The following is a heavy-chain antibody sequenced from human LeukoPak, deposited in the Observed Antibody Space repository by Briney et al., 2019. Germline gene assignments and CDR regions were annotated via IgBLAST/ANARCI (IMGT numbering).Heavy chain of an antibody. Sequence: GGSLRLSCAASGFTFSSSAMSWVCQAPGKGLDWVSAISGSGGSTYYADSVKGRFTISRDNSKNTLYLQMNSLRAEDTAVYYCAKHAYYYDSSGQIFDYWGQGTLVTVSS. J-gene: IGHJ4*02. D-gene: IGHD3-22*01. CDR3: AKHAYYYDSSGQIFDY. CDR1: GFTFSSSA. V-gene: IGHV3-23*01. CDR2: ISGSGGST.